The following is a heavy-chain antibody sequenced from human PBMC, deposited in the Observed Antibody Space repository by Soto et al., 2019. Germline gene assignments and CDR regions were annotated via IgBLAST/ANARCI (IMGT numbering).Heavy chain of an antibody. CDR1: GGSINTGSYS. D-gene: IGHD5-18*01. J-gene: IGHJ4*02. Sequence: QLQLQESGPGLVKPSETLSLTCTVSGGSINTGSYSWGWIRQPPGKGLEWIGSIYYSGSTYYNPSLKSRVTIPVDTSKNQFSLKVNSVTAADTAVYYCARHGYSYGSSLIDYWGQGTLVTVSS. V-gene: IGHV4-39*01. CDR2: IYYSGST. CDR3: ARHGYSYGSSLIDY.